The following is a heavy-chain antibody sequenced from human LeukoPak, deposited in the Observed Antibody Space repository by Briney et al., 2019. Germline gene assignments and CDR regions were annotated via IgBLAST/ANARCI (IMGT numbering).Heavy chain of an antibody. J-gene: IGHJ4*02. Sequence: SETLSLTCTVSGGSISSYHWSWIRQPPGKGLEWIGYIYYSGSTNYNPSLKSRVTISVDTSKNQFSLKLSSVTAADTAVYYCARSGLYYLDDYWGQGTLVTVSS. CDR1: GGSISSYH. V-gene: IGHV4-59*08. CDR2: IYYSGST. CDR3: ARSGLYYLDDY. D-gene: IGHD3-16*01.